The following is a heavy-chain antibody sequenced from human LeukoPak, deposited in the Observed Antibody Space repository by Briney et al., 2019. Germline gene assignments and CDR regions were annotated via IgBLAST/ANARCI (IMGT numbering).Heavy chain of an antibody. CDR1: GGSISSSTYY. CDR2: IYYSGST. J-gene: IGHJ3*02. V-gene: IGHV4-39*01. Sequence: SETLSLTCTVSGGSISSSTYYWGWIRQPLGKGLEWIGSIYYSGSTYYNPSLKSRITISVNTAKNEFSLKLSSVTAADTAVYYCARQGSGGRAFDIWGQGTMVTVSS. CDR3: ARQGSGGRAFDI.